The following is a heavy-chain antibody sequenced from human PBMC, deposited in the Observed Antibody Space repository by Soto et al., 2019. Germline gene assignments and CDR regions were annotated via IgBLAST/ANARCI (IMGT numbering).Heavy chain of an antibody. V-gene: IGHV3-23*01. Sequence: GGSLRLSCAASGGTFSSYAMSGVRQAPGKGLEWVSAISGSGGSTYYADSVKGRFTISRDNSKNTLYLQMNSLRAEDTAVYYCAKGRVPAPTYSLDPWGPGPLLTVSS. D-gene: IGHD2-2*01. CDR2: ISGSGGST. CDR1: GGTFSSYA. CDR3: AKGRVPAPTYSLDP. J-gene: IGHJ5*02.